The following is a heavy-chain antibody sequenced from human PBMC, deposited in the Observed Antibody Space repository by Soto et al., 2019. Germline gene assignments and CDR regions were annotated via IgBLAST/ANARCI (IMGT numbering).Heavy chain of an antibody. J-gene: IGHJ4*02. CDR3: AKVPGQWLVTLLSDY. V-gene: IGHV3-23*01. D-gene: IGHD6-19*01. Sequence: PGGSLRLSCAASGFTFSSYAMSWVRQAPGKGLEWVSAISGSGGSTYYADSVKGRFTISRDNSKNTLYLQMNSLRAEDTAVYYCAKVPGQWLVTLLSDYWGQGTLVTVSS. CDR2: ISGSGGST. CDR1: GFTFSSYA.